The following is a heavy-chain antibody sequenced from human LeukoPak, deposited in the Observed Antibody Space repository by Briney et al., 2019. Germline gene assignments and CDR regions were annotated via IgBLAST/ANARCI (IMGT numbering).Heavy chain of an antibody. D-gene: IGHD3-9*01. Sequence: PGGSLRLSCAASGLTFSGSAMHWVRQASGKGLEWVGRIRSKANSYATAYAASVKGRFTISRDDSKNTAYLQMNSLKTEDTAVYYCTWYYDILTGYYFDYWGQGTLVTVSS. CDR3: TWYYDILTGYYFDY. CDR1: GLTFSGSA. V-gene: IGHV3-73*01. J-gene: IGHJ4*02. CDR2: IRSKANSYAT.